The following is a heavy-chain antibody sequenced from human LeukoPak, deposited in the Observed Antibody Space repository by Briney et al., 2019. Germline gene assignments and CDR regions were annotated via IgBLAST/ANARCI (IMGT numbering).Heavy chain of an antibody. CDR1: GFTFSSYR. CDR2: ISSSGSTI. D-gene: IGHD6-13*01. V-gene: IGHV3-48*01. J-gene: IGHJ4*02. CDR3: ARAGSGSSWPSDY. Sequence: GGSLRPSCAASGFTFSSYRMSWVRQAPGKGLEWVSYISSSGSTIHKVRSVKGRFTISRDNAKNSLYLQMNSLRAEDTAVYYCARAGSGSSWPSDYWGQGTLVTVSS.